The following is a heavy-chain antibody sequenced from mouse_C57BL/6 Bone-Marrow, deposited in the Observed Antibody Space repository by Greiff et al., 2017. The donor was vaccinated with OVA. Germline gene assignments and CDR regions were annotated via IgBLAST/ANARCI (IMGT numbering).Heavy chain of an antibody. CDR1: GYTFTDYY. CDR2: IFPGSGST. J-gene: IGHJ1*03. CDR3: ARYYYYGSSLYWYFDV. Sequence: QVQLKESGPELVKPGASVKISCKASGYTFTDYYINWVKQRPGQGLEWIGWIFPGSGSTYYNEKFKGKATLTVDKSSSTAYMLLSSLTSEDSAVYFCARYYYYGSSLYWYFDVWGTGTTVTVSS. V-gene: IGHV1-75*01. D-gene: IGHD1-1*01.